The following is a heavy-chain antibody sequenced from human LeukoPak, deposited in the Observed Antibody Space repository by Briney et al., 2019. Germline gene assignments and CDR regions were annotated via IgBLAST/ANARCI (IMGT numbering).Heavy chain of an antibody. CDR1: GFTFSSYW. J-gene: IGHJ3*02. Sequence: GGSLRLSCAASGFTFSSYWMHWVRQAPGKGLVWVSRINSDGSSTSYADSVKGRFTISRDNAKNTLYLQMNSLRAEDTAVYYCAIIMITFGGVIRSHDAFDIWGQGTMVTVSS. CDR2: INSDGSST. V-gene: IGHV3-74*01. CDR3: AIIMITFGGVIRSHDAFDI. D-gene: IGHD3-16*01.